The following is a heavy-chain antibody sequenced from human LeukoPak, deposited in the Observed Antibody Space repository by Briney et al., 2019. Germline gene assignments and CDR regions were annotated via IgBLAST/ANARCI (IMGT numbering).Heavy chain of an antibody. CDR1: GFTFSSYA. CDR3: AKADYDSSGWYFDY. Sequence: GGSLRLSCAASGFTFSSYAMSWVRQAPGKGLEWVSAISGSGGSTYSADSVKGRFTISRDNSKNTLSLQMNSLRAEDTAVYYCAKADYDSSGWYFDYWGQGTLVTVSS. CDR2: ISGSGGST. D-gene: IGHD3-22*01. V-gene: IGHV3-23*01. J-gene: IGHJ4*02.